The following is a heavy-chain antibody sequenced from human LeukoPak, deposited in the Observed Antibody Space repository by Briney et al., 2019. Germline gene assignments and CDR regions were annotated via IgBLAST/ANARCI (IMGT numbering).Heavy chain of an antibody. CDR3: ARGGPYYYGSGSFDY. CDR2: IYYSGST. D-gene: IGHD3-10*01. J-gene: IGHJ4*02. CDR1: GGSISSSSYY. V-gene: IGHV4-39*07. Sequence: PSETLSLTCTVSGGSISSSSYYWGWIRQPPGKGLEWIGSIYYSGSTYYNPSLKSRVTISVDTSKNQFSLKLSSVTAADTAVYYCARGGPYYYGSGSFDYWGQGTLVTVSS.